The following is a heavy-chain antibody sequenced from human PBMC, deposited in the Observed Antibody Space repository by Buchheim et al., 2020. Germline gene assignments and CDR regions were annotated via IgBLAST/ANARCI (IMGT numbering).Heavy chain of an antibody. CDR2: IWYDGSNK. V-gene: IGHV3-33*01. D-gene: IGHD2-21*01. Sequence: QVQLVESGGGVVQPGRSLRLSCAASGFTFSSYGMHWVRQAPGKGLEWVAVIWYDGSNKYYADSVKGRFTISRDNSKNTLYLQRNRLGAEDTAVYYCARAGNGCGGGCQVAQLYYSCGMDVWRQGPT. J-gene: IGHJ6*02. CDR1: GFTFSSYG. CDR3: ARAGNGCGGGCQVAQLYYSCGMDV.